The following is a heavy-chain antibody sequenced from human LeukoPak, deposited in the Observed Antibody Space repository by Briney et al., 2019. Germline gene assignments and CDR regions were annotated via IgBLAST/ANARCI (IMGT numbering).Heavy chain of an antibody. J-gene: IGHJ4*02. CDR2: IYYDGSTK. Sequence: PGGSLRLSCAASGFSFSTSCMAWVRQAPGKGLEWVGNIYYDGSTKYYGDSVKGRFTISRDNAKNSLFLQMNSLREEDTAVYYCASSHDSSGNDWGQGTMVTVSS. V-gene: IGHV3-7*01. D-gene: IGHD3-22*01. CDR3: ASSHDSSGND. CDR1: GFSFSTSC.